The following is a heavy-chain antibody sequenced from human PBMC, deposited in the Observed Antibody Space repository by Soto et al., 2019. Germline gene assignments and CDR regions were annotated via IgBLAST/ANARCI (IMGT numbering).Heavy chain of an antibody. CDR3: ARRGYSSSWYYYYYYGMDV. CDR2: MNPNSGNT. Sequence: QVQLVQSGAEVKKPGASVKVSCKASGYTFTSYDINWVRQATGQGLEWMGWMNPNSGNTGYAQKFQGRVTMTRNTSISTAYMRLSSQRSEDTAVYYCARRGYSSSWYYYYYYGMDVWGQGTTVTVSS. CDR1: GYTFTSYD. D-gene: IGHD6-13*01. V-gene: IGHV1-8*01. J-gene: IGHJ6*02.